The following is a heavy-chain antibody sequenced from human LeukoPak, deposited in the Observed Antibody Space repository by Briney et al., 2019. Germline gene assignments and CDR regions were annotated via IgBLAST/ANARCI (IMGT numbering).Heavy chain of an antibody. V-gene: IGHV1-2*02. CDR1: GDTFTGYY. CDR3: ARILNYDFWSGLKTPYYYGMDV. J-gene: IGHJ6*02. CDR2: INPNSGGT. Sequence: GGSVRVSCKASGDTFTGYYMHGVRQAPGQGVEWMGWINPNSGGTNYAQKFQGRVTMTRATSLSTAYMELSRLRSDDTAVYYCARILNYDFWSGLKTPYYYGMDVWGQGTTVTVSS. D-gene: IGHD3-3*01.